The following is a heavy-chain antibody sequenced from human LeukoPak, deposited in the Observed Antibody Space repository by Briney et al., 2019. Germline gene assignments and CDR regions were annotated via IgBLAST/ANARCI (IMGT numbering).Heavy chain of an antibody. V-gene: IGHV1-69*05. Sequence: SVKVSCKASGGTFSSYAISWVRQAPGQGLEWMGGIIPIFGTANYAQKFQGRVTITTDESTSTAYMELNSLRSEDTAVYYCARSLYGQTRYYFDYWGQGTLVTVSS. CDR1: GGTFSSYA. D-gene: IGHD2-2*02. CDR2: IIPIFGTA. CDR3: ARSLYGQTRYYFDY. J-gene: IGHJ4*02.